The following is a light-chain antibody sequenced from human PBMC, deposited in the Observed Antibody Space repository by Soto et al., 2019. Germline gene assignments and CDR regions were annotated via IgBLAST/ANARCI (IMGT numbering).Light chain of an antibody. Sequence: QSVLTQPPSASGTPGQRVTISCSGSSSNIGSNTVNWYQQLPGTAPNLLIYTNNQRPSGVPDRFSGSKSGASASLAISGLQSEDEGDYYCAAWDDSLNGRVFGTGTKVTVL. CDR2: TNN. CDR3: AAWDDSLNGRV. J-gene: IGLJ1*01. V-gene: IGLV1-44*01. CDR1: SSNIGSNT.